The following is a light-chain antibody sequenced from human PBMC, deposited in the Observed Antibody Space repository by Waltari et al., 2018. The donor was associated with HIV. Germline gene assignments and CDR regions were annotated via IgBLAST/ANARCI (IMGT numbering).Light chain of an antibody. J-gene: IGKJ1*01. CDR3: QQTFTSPRT. Sequence: DIQMTQSPSSLSASVGDRVIITCRASQSIGGSLNWYQQKPGKAPKVLIHAATTLQSRVPSRFSGSGSGTDFSLTISSLQPEDFATYVCQQTFTSPRTFGRGTKVEIK. V-gene: IGKV1-39*01. CDR1: QSIGGS. CDR2: AAT.